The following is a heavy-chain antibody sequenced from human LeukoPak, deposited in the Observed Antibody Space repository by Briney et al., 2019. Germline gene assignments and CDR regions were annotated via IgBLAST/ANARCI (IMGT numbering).Heavy chain of an antibody. V-gene: IGHV3-23*01. J-gene: IGHJ3*02. CDR3: ASDSSSWPPGAFDI. D-gene: IGHD6-13*01. Sequence: PGGPLRLSCAASGFTFSTYSMSWVRQAPGKGLEWVSAIRGGAENTYYADPVRGRFTISRDNYKDTLTLQMNSLRAEDTAVYYCASDSSSWPPGAFDIWGQGTMVTVSS. CDR1: GFTFSTYS. CDR2: IRGGAENT.